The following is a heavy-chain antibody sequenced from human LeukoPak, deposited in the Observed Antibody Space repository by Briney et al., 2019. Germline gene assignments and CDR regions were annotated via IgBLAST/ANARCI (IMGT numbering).Heavy chain of an antibody. D-gene: IGHD2-21*02. CDR3: ARLWRAYCGGDCYSYYFDY. V-gene: IGHV4-31*03. J-gene: IGHJ4*02. CDR1: GGSISSGGYY. Sequence: PSQTLSLTCTVSGGSISSGGYYWSWIRQHPGKGLEWIGYIYYSGSTNYNPSLKSRVTISVDTSKNQFSLKLSSVTAADTAVYYCARLWRAYCGGDCYSYYFDYWGQGTLVTVSS. CDR2: IYYSGST.